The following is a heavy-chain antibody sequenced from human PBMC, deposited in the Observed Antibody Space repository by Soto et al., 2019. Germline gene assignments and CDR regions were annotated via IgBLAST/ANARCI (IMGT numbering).Heavy chain of an antibody. CDR2: IWYDGSNK. J-gene: IGHJ6*02. Sequence: GGSLRLSCAASGFTFSSYGMHWVRQAPGKGLEWVAVIWYDGSNKYYADSVKGRFTISRDNSKNTLYLQMNSLRAEDTAVYYCTRDFQGPLDYGMDVWGQGTTVTVSS. CDR1: GFTFSSYG. D-gene: IGHD1-1*01. V-gene: IGHV3-33*01. CDR3: TRDFQGPLDYGMDV.